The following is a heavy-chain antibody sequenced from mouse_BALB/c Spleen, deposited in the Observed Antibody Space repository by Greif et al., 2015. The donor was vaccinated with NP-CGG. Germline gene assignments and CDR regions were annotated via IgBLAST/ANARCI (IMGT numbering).Heavy chain of an antibody. J-gene: IGHJ3*01. Sequence: VQLQQSGSVLVRPGASVKLSCKASGYTFTSSWMHWAKQRPGQGLEWIGEIHPNSGNTNYNEKFKGKATLTVDTSSSTAYVDLSSLTSEGSAVYYCARGGNHRYSWFAYWGQGTLVTVSA. CDR1: GYTFTSSW. CDR2: IHPNSGNT. D-gene: IGHD2-14*01. CDR3: ARGGNHRYSWFAY. V-gene: IGHV1S130*01.